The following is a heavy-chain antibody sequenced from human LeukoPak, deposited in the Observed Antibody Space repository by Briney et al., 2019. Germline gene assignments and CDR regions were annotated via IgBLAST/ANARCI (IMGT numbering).Heavy chain of an antibody. CDR1: GFTFSSYG. J-gene: IGHJ4*02. CDR3: ARVRAAAGKYYFDY. Sequence: PGGSLRLSCAASGFTFSSYGMHWVRQAPGKGLEWVAFIRYDGSNKYYADSVKGRFTISRDNSKNTLYLQMNSLRAEDTAVYYCARVRAAAGKYYFDYWGQGTLVTVSS. CDR2: IRYDGSNK. V-gene: IGHV3-30*02. D-gene: IGHD6-13*01.